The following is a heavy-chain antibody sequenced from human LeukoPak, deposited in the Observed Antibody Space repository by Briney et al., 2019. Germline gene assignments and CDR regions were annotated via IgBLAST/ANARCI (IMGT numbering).Heavy chain of an antibody. CDR1: GFTFSSYA. Sequence: PGGSLRLSCAASGFTFSSYAIHWVRRAPGKGLEWVAVIAYDGGNKYYADSVKGRFTISRDNSKNTLYLQMNSLTTEDTAVYYCTRARRIAAAGDYWGQGTLVTVSS. CDR2: IAYDGGNK. J-gene: IGHJ4*02. CDR3: TRARRIAAAGDY. D-gene: IGHD6-13*01. V-gene: IGHV3-30-3*01.